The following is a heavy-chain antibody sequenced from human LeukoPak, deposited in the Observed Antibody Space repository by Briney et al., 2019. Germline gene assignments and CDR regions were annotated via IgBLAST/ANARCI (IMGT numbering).Heavy chain of an antibody. D-gene: IGHD6-19*01. CDR2: ISFDGSNK. V-gene: IGHV3-30*09. J-gene: IGHJ4*02. CDR1: GFTFSSYA. Sequence: GGSLRLSCAASGFTFSSYAIHWVRQAPGKGLEWVSLISFDGSNKYYADSVKGRFAISRDNSKNTLYLQMNSLRPEDTAVYYCARGNGLSSGWYEFDFWGQGAPVAVSS. CDR3: ARGNGLSSGWYEFDF.